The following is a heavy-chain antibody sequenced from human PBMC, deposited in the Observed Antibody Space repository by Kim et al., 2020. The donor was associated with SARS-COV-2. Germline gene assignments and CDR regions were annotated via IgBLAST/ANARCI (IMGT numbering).Heavy chain of an antibody. V-gene: IGHV3-9*01. CDR1: GFTFDDYA. J-gene: IGHJ6*02. D-gene: IGHD6-19*01. CDR2: ITCNSGSI. Sequence: GGSLRLSCAASGFTFDDYAMEWVRQAPGKGLEWVAVITCNSGSIDYADSVKGRFAISRDNAKNSLYLQMNSLRTEDTALYYCAGWGYYGMDVWGQGTTVTVSS. CDR3: AGWGYYGMDV.